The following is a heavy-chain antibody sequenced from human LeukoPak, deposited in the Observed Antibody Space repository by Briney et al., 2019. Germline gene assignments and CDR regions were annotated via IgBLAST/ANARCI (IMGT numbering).Heavy chain of an antibody. D-gene: IGHD3-22*01. CDR1: GFTFSSYS. CDR3: ARDPIEDYYDSSGYFDY. CDR2: ISSSSGTI. J-gene: IGHJ4*02. V-gene: IGHV3-48*01. Sequence: GGTLRLSCAASGFTFSSYSMNWVRQAPGKGLEWVSYISSSSGTIYSADSVKGRFTISRDNAKNSLYLQMNSPRAEDTAVYYCARDPIEDYYDSSGYFDYWGQGTLVTVSS.